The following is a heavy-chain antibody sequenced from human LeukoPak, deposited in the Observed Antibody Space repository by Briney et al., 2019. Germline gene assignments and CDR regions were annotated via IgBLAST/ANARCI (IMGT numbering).Heavy chain of an antibody. CDR3: ARDHRDGMRGVYYFDY. Sequence: PGGSLRLSCAASGFTVSSNYMSWVRQAPGKGLEWVSVIYSGGSTYYADSVKGRFTISRDNSKNTLYLQMNSLRAEDTAVYYCARDHRDGMRGVYYFDYWGQGTLVTVSS. J-gene: IGHJ4*02. CDR2: IYSGGST. D-gene: IGHD1-20*01. V-gene: IGHV3-66*01. CDR1: GFTVSSNY.